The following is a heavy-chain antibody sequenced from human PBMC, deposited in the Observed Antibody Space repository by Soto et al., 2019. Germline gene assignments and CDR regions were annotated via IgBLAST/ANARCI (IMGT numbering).Heavy chain of an antibody. V-gene: IGHV3-74*01. J-gene: IGHJ5*01. D-gene: IGHD2-8*01. CDR1: GFTFSSYW. Sequence: GGSLRLSCAASGFTFSSYWMHWVRQAPGKGLVWVSRINPDGSATNYADSVKGRFTISRDNAKNTLYLHLNSLRVGDTAVYYCARYGTRGDWWGLGTQVTVSS. CDR2: INPDGSAT. CDR3: ARYGTRGDW.